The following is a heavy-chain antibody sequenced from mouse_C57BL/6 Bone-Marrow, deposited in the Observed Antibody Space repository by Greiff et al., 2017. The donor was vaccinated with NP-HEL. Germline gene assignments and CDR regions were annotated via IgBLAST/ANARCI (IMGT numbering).Heavy chain of an antibody. CDR3: AREGAYGNYLDY. D-gene: IGHD2-1*01. V-gene: IGHV1-63*01. Sequence: QVQLQQSGAELVRPGTSVKMSCKASGYTFTNYWIGWAKQRPGHGLEWIGDIYPGGGYTNYNEKFKGKATLTADKSSSTAYMQFSSLTSEDSAIYYCAREGAYGNYLDYWGQGTTLTVSS. CDR1: GYTFTNYW. CDR2: IYPGGGYT. J-gene: IGHJ2*01.